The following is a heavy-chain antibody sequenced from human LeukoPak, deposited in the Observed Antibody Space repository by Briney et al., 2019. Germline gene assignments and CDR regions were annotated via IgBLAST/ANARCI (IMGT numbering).Heavy chain of an antibody. J-gene: IGHJ4*02. D-gene: IGHD6-13*01. CDR3: AKADRIATAGRVSRYYFDY. CDR2: ISSSTRTI. Sequence: PGGSLRLSCAVSGFTFSSYSMNWVRQAPGKGLEWVSYISSSTRTIYYADSVKGRFTISRDNSKNTLYLQMNSLRAEDTAVYYCAKADRIATAGRVSRYYFDYWGQGTLVTVSS. V-gene: IGHV3-48*01. CDR1: GFTFSSYS.